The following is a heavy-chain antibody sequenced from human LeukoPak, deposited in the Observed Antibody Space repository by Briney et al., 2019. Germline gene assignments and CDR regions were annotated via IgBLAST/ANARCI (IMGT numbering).Heavy chain of an antibody. J-gene: IGHJ4*02. V-gene: IGHV4-61*02. CDR3: ARSAGATRPFDY. CDR2: IYTSGST. CDR1: GGSISSGSYY. D-gene: IGHD1-26*01. Sequence: SQTLSLTCTVSGGSISSGSYYWSWIRQPAGKGLEWIGRIYTSGSTNYNPSLKSRVTISVDTSENQFSLKLSSVTAADTAVYYCARSAGATRPFDYWGQGTLVTVSS.